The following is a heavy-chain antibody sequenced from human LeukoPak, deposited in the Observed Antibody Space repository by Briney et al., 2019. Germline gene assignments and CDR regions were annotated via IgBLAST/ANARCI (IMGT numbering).Heavy chain of an antibody. CDR1: GYTFTSYD. J-gene: IGHJ4*02. CDR2: MNPNSGNT. D-gene: IGHD6-6*01. V-gene: IGHV1-8*03. Sequence: GASVKVSCKASGYTFTSYDINWVRQATGQGLEWMGWMNPNSGNTGYAQKFQGRVTITRNTSISTAYMELSSLRSEDTAVYYCARAVRYSSSSGAPPLYYFDYWGQGTLVTVSS. CDR3: ARAVRYSSSSGAPPLYYFDY.